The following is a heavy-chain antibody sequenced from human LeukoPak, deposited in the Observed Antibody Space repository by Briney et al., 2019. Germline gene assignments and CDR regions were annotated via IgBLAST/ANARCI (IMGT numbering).Heavy chain of an antibody. CDR3: AKDRGRTWVQVAN. CDR1: GFNFSSDA. Sequence: GGSLRLSCIGTGFNFSSDAMGWVRQAPGKGLEWVSGISGSGGGTYYADSVKGRFTISRDDSKNTLYLQMNSLRVEDTAVHYCAKDRGRTWVQVANWGQGTLVTVSS. D-gene: IGHD3-10*01. V-gene: IGHV3-23*01. J-gene: IGHJ4*02. CDR2: ISGSGGGT.